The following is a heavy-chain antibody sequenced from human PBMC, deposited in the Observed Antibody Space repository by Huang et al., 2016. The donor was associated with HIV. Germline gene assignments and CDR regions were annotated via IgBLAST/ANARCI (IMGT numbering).Heavy chain of an antibody. CDR3: ARGDSGWSYDAFNI. CDR2: FNVNNGNT. J-gene: IGHJ3*02. V-gene: IGHV1-18*01. Sequence: QVQLVQYGAELKKPGASVRVSCKASGYSLTSYDVNWVRLAPGQGPEGMGLFNVNNGNTAYAQNFQGRVTMTTDTSTNTSYMGLRSLRSDDTAVYYCARGDSGWSYDAFNIWGQGTMVTVSS. CDR1: GYSLTSYD. D-gene: IGHD6-19*01.